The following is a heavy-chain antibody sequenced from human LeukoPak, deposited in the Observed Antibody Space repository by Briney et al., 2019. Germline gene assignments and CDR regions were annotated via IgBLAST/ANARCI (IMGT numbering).Heavy chain of an antibody. Sequence: HHGGSLRLSCAASGFTVSSTYMNWVRQAPGKGLERVSLIHSGGSTNYADSVKGRFTISRDNSKNTLYLQMNSLRAEDTAVYYCARMFGSSGYYELYYFDYWGQGTLVTVSS. CDR2: IHSGGST. CDR3: ARMFGSSGYYELYYFDY. J-gene: IGHJ4*02. D-gene: IGHD3-22*01. V-gene: IGHV3-53*01. CDR1: GFTVSSTY.